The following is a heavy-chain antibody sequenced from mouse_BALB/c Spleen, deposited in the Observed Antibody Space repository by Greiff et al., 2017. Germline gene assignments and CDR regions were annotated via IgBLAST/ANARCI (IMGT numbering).Heavy chain of an antibody. CDR2: INPNNGGT. CDR1: GYTFTDYN. V-gene: IGHV1-18*01. Sequence: EVQLQQSGPELVKPGASVKIPCKASGYTFTDYNMDWVKQSHGKSLEWIGDINPNNGGTIYNQKFKGKATLTVDKSSSTAYMELRSLTSEDTAVYYGARCDGYYGGKGCDYWGQGTTLTVSS. D-gene: IGHD2-3*01. J-gene: IGHJ2*01. CDR3: ARCDGYYGGKGCDY.